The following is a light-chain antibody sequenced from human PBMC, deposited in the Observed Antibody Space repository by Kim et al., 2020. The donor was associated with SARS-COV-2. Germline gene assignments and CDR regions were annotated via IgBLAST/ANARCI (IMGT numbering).Light chain of an antibody. V-gene: IGLV6-57*02. CDR1: SGSIASNY. CDR3: QSYDSSNQGV. J-gene: IGLJ3*02. Sequence: KTVTISCTGRSGSIASNYVQWYQQRPGSAPTTVIYEDNQRPSGVPDRFSGSIDSSSNSASLTISGLKTEDEADYYCQSYDSSNQGVFGGGTQLTVL. CDR2: EDN.